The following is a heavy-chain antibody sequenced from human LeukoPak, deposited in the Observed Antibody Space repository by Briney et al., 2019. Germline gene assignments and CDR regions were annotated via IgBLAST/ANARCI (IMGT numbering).Heavy chain of an antibody. CDR1: GGSFSGYY. Sequence: SETLSLTCAVYGGSFSGYYWSWIRQPPGKGLEWIGEINHSVSTNYNPSLKSRVTISVDTSKNQFSLKLSSVTAADTAVYYCARVEPDYEISWGQGTMVTVSS. D-gene: IGHD3-9*01. CDR3: ARVEPDYEIS. V-gene: IGHV4-34*01. J-gene: IGHJ3*01. CDR2: INHSVST.